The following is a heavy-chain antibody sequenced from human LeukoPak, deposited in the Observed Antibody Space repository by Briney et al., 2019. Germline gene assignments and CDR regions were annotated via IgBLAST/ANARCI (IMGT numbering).Heavy chain of an antibody. CDR2: IYYSGST. CDR1: GGSISSYY. V-gene: IGHV4-59*01. J-gene: IGHJ5*02. Sequence: SETLSLTCTVSGGSISSYYWSWIRQPPGKGLEWLGYIYYSGSTNYNPSLKSRVTISVDTSKNQFSLKLSSVTAADTAVYYCARGSIAARPDLDWFDPWGQGTLVTVSS. D-gene: IGHD6-6*01. CDR3: ARGSIAARPDLDWFDP.